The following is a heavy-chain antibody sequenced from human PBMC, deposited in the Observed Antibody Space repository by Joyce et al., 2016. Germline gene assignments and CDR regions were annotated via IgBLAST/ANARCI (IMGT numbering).Heavy chain of an antibody. V-gene: IGHV3-7*01. Sequence: EVQLVESGGGLVQPGGSLRLSCSASGLPFTTYWMTWVRQAPGKGLEWVANINREGSAKYFVDSVQGRFTISRDNAKNSLYLQMNSLRVEDTAVYYCARNYPNYDLIDYWGQGTLVTVSS. D-gene: IGHD3-22*01. CDR2: INREGSAK. CDR1: GLPFTTYW. CDR3: ARNYPNYDLIDY. J-gene: IGHJ4*02.